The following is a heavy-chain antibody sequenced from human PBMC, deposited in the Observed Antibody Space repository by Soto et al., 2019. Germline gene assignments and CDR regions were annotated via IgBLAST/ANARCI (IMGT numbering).Heavy chain of an antibody. CDR2: INTDGSTT. CDR1: GSTFSNYW. D-gene: IGHD3-16*01. J-gene: IGHJ4*02. V-gene: IGHV3-74*01. Sequence: EVQLVESGGGLVQPGGSLSLSFAASGSTFSNYWMHWVRKAPGKGPVWVSRINTDGSTTNYADSVKGRFTISRDNAKNTLYLQTNSLGAEDTAVYYCARDLGGYASHWGQGTLVTVSS. CDR3: ARDLGGYASH.